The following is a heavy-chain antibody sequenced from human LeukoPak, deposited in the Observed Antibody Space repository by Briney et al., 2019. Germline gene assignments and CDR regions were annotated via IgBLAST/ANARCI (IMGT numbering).Heavy chain of an antibody. CDR2: IYYSGMT. V-gene: IGHV4-59*01. CDR1: DGSISSYY. CDR3: ASADYDDYYIDF. J-gene: IGHJ4*02. Sequence: SETLSLTCTVSDGSISSYYWSWIRQPPGKGLEWIGYIYYSGMTNYNPSLKSRVTISLDTSKNQFSLKLSSVTAADTAVYYCASADYDDYYIDFWGQGTLVTVSS. D-gene: IGHD4-17*01.